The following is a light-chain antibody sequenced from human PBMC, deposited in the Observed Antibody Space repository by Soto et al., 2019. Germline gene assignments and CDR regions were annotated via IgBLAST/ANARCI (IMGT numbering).Light chain of an antibody. V-gene: IGKV1-33*01. CDR2: DSS. CDR3: QQYENLPS. J-gene: IGKJ4*01. Sequence: DIQLTQSPSSLSASVGDRVTITCQASQDISNYLNWHQQKPGKGPKVLIHDSSNLEIGVPSRFSGSGSGTDFTLTIDNLQPEDIATYYCQQYENLPSFGGGTKVDTK. CDR1: QDISNY.